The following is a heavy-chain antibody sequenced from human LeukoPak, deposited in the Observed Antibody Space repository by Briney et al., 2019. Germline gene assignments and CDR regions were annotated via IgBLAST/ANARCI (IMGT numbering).Heavy chain of an antibody. CDR1: GYTFTGYY. V-gene: IGHV1-2*02. CDR3: ARLGYSSGWLQGEIDY. CDR2: INPNSGGT. J-gene: IGHJ4*02. D-gene: IGHD6-19*01. Sequence: VASVKVSCKASGYTFTGYYMHWVRQAPGQGLEWMGWINPNSGGTNYAQKFQGRVTMTRDTSISTAYMELSRLRSDDTAVYYCARLGYSSGWLQGEIDYWGQGTLVTVSS.